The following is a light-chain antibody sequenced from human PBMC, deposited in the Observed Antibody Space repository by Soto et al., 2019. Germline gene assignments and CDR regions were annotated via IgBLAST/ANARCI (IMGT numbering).Light chain of an antibody. CDR3: CSYAGSYTYV. J-gene: IGLJ1*01. Sequence: QPVLTQPRSVSGSPGQSVAISCTGTSSDVGGYNYVSWYQQYPGKAPKLMIYDVSKRPSGVPDRFSGSKSGNTASLTLSGLQAEDEADYYCCSYAGSYTYVFGTGTKLTVL. CDR2: DVS. CDR1: SSDVGGYNY. V-gene: IGLV2-11*01.